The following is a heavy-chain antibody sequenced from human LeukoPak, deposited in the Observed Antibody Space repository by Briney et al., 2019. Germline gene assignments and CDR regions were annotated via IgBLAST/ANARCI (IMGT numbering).Heavy chain of an antibody. Sequence: GGPLRLSCAASGFTFSNYWMTWVRQAPGKGLEWVANMKQDGTEKYYVDSVKGRFTISRDNAENSLYLQMNSLRAEDTAVYYCTRDTGCPGGTCYSFYDYWGQGTLVTVSS. J-gene: IGHJ4*02. CDR1: GFTFSNYW. CDR3: TRDTGCPGGTCYSFYDY. V-gene: IGHV3-7*01. CDR2: MKQDGTEK. D-gene: IGHD2-15*01.